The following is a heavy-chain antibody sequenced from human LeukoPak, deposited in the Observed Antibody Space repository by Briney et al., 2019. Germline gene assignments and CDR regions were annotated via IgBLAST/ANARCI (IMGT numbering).Heavy chain of an antibody. V-gene: IGHV1-69*05. Sequence: SVKVSCKASGGTFSSYGISWLRQAPRQGLEWMGGIIPIFGTANYAQKFQGRVTITTDESTSTAYMELSSLRSEDTAVYYCALRFLEWPEYGVGFEYWGQGTLVTVSS. CDR2: IIPIFGTA. CDR3: ALRFLEWPEYGVGFEY. CDR1: GGTFSSYG. J-gene: IGHJ4*02. D-gene: IGHD3-3*01.